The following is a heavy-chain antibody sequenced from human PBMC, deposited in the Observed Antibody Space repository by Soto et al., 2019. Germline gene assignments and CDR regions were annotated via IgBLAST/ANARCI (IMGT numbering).Heavy chain of an antibody. CDR1: GGTFSSYA. CDR3: ARDDHYGDYVRNWFDP. J-gene: IGHJ5*02. D-gene: IGHD4-17*01. V-gene: IGHV1-69*01. CDR2: IIPIFGTA. Sequence: VQLVQSGAEVKKPGSSVKVSCKASGGTFSSYAISWVRQAPGQGLEWMGGIIPIFGTANYAQKFQGRVTITADESTGTAYMELSSLRSEDTAVYYCARDDHYGDYVRNWFDPWGQGTLVTVSS.